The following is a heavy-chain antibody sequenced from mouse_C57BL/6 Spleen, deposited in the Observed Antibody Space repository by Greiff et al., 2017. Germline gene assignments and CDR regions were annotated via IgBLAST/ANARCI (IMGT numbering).Heavy chain of an antibody. V-gene: IGHV14-3*01. D-gene: IGHD2-1*01. CDR2: IDPANGNT. Sequence: VQLQQSVAELVRPGASVKLSCTASGFNIKNTYMHWVKQRPEHDLAWIGRIDPANGNTKYAPKFQGKATITVDTSSTTAYLQLSSLTSEDTAIYYCAPIYYGNYGTMAYWGQGTSVTVSS. J-gene: IGHJ4*01. CDR3: APIYYGNYGTMAY. CDR1: GFNIKNTY.